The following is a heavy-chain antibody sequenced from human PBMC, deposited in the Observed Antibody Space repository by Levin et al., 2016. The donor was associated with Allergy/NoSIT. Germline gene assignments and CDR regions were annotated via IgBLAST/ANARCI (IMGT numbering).Heavy chain of an antibody. V-gene: IGHV5-51*01. CDR2: IYPDDSYT. CDR3: MRRSGTYDFWFDP. D-gene: IGHD1-26*01. CDR1: GYGFNNYW. J-gene: IGHJ5*02. Sequence: GESLKISCKGFGYGFNNYWIAWVRQMPGQGLEWMGMIYPDDSYTRYSQSFQGQVTISVNKSISAAYLQWSSLKASDTAMYFCMRRSGTYDFWFDPWGQGTLVTVSS.